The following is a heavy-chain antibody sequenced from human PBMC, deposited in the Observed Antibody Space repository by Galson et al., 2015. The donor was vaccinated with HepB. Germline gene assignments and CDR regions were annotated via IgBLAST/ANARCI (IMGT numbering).Heavy chain of an antibody. V-gene: IGHV3-23*01. D-gene: IGHD6-19*01. CDR3: AKDQQWLAHYYYYYMDV. CDR1: GFTFSSYA. J-gene: IGHJ6*03. CDR2: ISGSGGST. Sequence: SLRLSCAASGFTFSSYAMSWVRQAPGKGLEWVSAISGSGGSTYYADSVKGRFTISRDNSKNTLYLQMNSLRAEDTAVYYCAKDQQWLAHYYYYYMDVWGKGTTVTVSS.